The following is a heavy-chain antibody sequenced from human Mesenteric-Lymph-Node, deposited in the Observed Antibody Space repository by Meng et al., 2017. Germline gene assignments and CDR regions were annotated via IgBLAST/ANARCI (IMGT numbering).Heavy chain of an antibody. V-gene: IGHV4-34*01. J-gene: IGHJ4*02. D-gene: IGHD3-22*01. CDR2: INPSGDT. CDR3: ARGHFDKYFDS. Sequence: GSLRLSCGVYGGSLSDYHWNWIRQPPGKGLEWIGQINPSGDTNYSPSLKSRVTISVDTSKNQFSLKLSSVTAADTAVYYCARGHFDKYFDSWGQGTLVTVSS. CDR1: GGSLSDYH.